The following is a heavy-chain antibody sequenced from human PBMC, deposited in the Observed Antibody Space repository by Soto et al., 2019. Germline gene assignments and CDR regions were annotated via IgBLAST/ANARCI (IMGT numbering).Heavy chain of an antibody. CDR2: IHHSGSA. V-gene: IGHV4-31*03. Sequence: QVQLQESGPGLVEPSQTLSLTCTVSGVSVSRAGYYWSWIRQHPGKGLEWIGNIHHSGSAHYNPSLKNRVVISVDTSENQFSLKMTSVTEEDTAIYYCAGAPVCGYGSNWWYYQSHMDVWGKGTTATVSS. J-gene: IGHJ6*03. D-gene: IGHD6-13*01. CDR1: GVSVSRAGYY. CDR3: AGAPVCGYGSNWWYYQSHMDV.